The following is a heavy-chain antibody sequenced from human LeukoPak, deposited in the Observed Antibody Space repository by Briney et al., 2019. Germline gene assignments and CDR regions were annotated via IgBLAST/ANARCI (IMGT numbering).Heavy chain of an antibody. CDR3: TGGPRSYESFDQFDY. J-gene: IGHJ4*02. Sequence: GASLRVSSSPSGGTFSSYAINWVRQAPGPRLKWMGGSVPIFGTKNSAQKFQARVTITAEESTSRAYLDLSSLLCPDRAVYLLTGGPRSYESFDQFDYWGQGPLVTVSS. V-gene: IGHV1-69*13. D-gene: IGHD1-1*01. CDR1: GGTFSSYA. CDR2: SVPIFGTK.